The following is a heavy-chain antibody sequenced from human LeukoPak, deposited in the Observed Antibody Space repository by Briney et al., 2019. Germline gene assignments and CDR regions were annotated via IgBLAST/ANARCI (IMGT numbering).Heavy chain of an antibody. Sequence: SETLSLTCAVYGGSFSSYYWSWIRQSPGKGLEWIAEINHRGDTNYNPSVKSRVTISVDTSKNQFSLKVTSLTAADTAVYYCARGPTISETGYFDSWGQGTLVTVSP. J-gene: IGHJ4*02. D-gene: IGHD1-1*01. V-gene: IGHV4-34*01. CDR3: ARGPTISETGYFDS. CDR2: INHRGDT. CDR1: GGSFSSYY.